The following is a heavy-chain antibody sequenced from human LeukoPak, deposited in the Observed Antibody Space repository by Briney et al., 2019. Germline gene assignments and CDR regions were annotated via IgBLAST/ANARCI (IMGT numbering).Heavy chain of an antibody. CDR3: ARGGGPFDI. V-gene: IGHV6-1*01. Sequence: SQTLSLTCALSVDSVSSNITAWNWIRHSPSRGLEWLGRTYYRSKWYNDYAVSVKSRITINPDTFKNQFSLQLNSVTPEDTAVYYCARGGGPFDIWGQGTMVTVSS. CDR1: VDSVSSNITA. CDR2: TYYRSKWYN. D-gene: IGHD1-26*01. J-gene: IGHJ3*02.